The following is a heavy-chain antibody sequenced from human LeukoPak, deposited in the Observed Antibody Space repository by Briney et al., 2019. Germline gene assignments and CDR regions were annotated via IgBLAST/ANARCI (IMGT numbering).Heavy chain of an antibody. Sequence: GGSLRLSCAASGFTFSSYEMNWVRQAPGKGLEWVSYVSSSGSTIYYADSVKGRFTISRDNAKNSLYLQMNSLRAEDTAVYYCARLGAVTTFWGQGTLVTVSS. D-gene: IGHD4-17*01. CDR3: ARLGAVTTF. V-gene: IGHV3-48*03. J-gene: IGHJ4*02. CDR1: GFTFSSYE. CDR2: VSSSGSTI.